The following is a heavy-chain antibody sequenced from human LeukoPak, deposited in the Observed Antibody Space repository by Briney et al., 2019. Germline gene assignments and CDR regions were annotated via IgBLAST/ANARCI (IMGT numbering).Heavy chain of an antibody. CDR2: NYYSGST. D-gene: IGHD3-22*01. CDR1: GGSISSYY. CDR3: ARAGYDSSGRPRLVDY. Sequence: KPSETLSLTCTVSGGSISSYYWSWIRQPPGKGLEWIGYNYYSGSTNYNPSLKSRVTISVDTSKNQFSLKLSSVTAADTAVYYCARAGYDSSGRPRLVDYWGQGTLVTVSS. V-gene: IGHV4-59*01. J-gene: IGHJ4*02.